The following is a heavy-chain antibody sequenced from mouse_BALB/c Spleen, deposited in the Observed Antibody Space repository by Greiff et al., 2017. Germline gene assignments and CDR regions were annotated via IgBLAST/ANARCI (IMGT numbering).Heavy chain of an antibody. CDR1: GFTFSNYW. CDR3: TGLLRRAY. CDR2: IRLKSNNYAT. Sequence: EVKVEESGGGLVQPGGSMKLSCVASGFTFSNYWMNWVRQSPEKGLEWVAEIRLKSNNYATHYAESVKGRFTISRDDSKSSVYLQMNNLRAEDTGIYYWTGLLRRAYWGQGTLVTVSA. J-gene: IGHJ3*01. V-gene: IGHV6-6*02. D-gene: IGHD2-12*01.